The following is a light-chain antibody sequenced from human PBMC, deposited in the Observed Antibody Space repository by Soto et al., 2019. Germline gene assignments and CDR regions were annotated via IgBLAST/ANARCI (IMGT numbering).Light chain of an antibody. CDR3: SSYTSSSTSHV. Sequence: ALTQPASVSGSPGQSITISCTGTSSDVGGYNYVSWYQQHPGKAPKLMIYDVSNRPSGVSNRFSGSKSGNTASLTISGLQAEDEADYYCSSYTSSSTSHVFGTGTKVTVL. V-gene: IGLV2-14*01. J-gene: IGLJ1*01. CDR2: DVS. CDR1: SSDVGGYNY.